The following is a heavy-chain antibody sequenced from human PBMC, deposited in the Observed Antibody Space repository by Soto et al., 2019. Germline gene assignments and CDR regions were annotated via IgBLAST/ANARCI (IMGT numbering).Heavy chain of an antibody. J-gene: IGHJ4*02. V-gene: IGHV1-58*01. CDR2: IVVGSGNT. Sequence: SVKVSCKASGFTFTSSAVQWVRQARGQRLEWIGWIVVGSGNTNYAQKFQERVTITRDMSTSTAYMELSSLRSEDTAVYYCAAGSLTGQGYYFDYWGQGTLVTVPQ. D-gene: IGHD3-9*01. CDR1: GFTFTSSA. CDR3: AAGSLTGQGYYFDY.